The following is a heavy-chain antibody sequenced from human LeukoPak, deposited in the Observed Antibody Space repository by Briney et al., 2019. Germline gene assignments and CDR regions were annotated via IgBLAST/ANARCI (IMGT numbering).Heavy chain of an antibody. J-gene: IGHJ4*02. V-gene: IGHV3-30-3*01. CDR3: AILQVAGTDFDY. CDR1: GFTFSSYA. Sequence: GGSLRLSCAASGFTFSSYAMHWVRQAPGKGLEWVAVISYDGSNKYYADSVKGRFTISRDNSKNTLYLQMNSLRAEDTAVYYCAILQVAGTDFDYWGQGTLVTVSS. CDR2: ISYDGSNK. D-gene: IGHD6-19*01.